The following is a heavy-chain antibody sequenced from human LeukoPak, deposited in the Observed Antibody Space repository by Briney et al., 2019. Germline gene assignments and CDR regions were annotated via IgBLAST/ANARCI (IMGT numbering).Heavy chain of an antibody. CDR2: IIPMFGTT. CDR3: ARGTTVTTAVLVPNDAFDI. V-gene: IGHV1-69*13. CDR1: LGTFNVYA. J-gene: IGHJ3*02. D-gene: IGHD4-17*01. Sequence: SVWVSCEASLGTFNVYAINCVRHAPGQGLEWMGGIIPMFGTTNIAPEFQGRVTITVDEVTSTAYMELTSLKSEDTDVYYCARGTTVTTAVLVPNDAFDIWGQGTMVTVSS.